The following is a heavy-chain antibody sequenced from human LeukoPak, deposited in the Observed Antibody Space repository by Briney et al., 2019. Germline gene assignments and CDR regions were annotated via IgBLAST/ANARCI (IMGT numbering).Heavy chain of an antibody. V-gene: IGHV1-69*13. J-gene: IGHJ5*02. CDR3: ARVGTYYYDSSGYYLGWFDP. D-gene: IGHD3-22*01. CDR1: GDTFTTYA. CDR2: IIPMFGTP. Sequence: SVKVSCKTSGDTFTTYAIIWVRQAPGQGLEWMGGIIPMFGTPNYAQKFQGRVTITADESTSTAYMELSSLRSEDTAVYYCARVGTYYYDSSGYYLGWFDPWGQGTLVTVSS.